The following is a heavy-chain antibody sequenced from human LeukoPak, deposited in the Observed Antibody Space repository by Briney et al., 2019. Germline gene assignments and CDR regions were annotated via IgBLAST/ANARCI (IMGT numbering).Heavy chain of an antibody. Sequence: GGSLRLSCAASGFTFSSYAMSWVRQAPGKGLEWVSAISGSGGSTYYADSVKGRFTISRDNSKNTLYLQMNSLRAEDTAVYYCARMNYYDTSGLNWFDPWGQGTLVTVSS. CDR1: GFTFSSYA. CDR3: ARMNYYDTSGLNWFDP. D-gene: IGHD3-22*01. J-gene: IGHJ5*02. V-gene: IGHV3-23*01. CDR2: ISGSGGST.